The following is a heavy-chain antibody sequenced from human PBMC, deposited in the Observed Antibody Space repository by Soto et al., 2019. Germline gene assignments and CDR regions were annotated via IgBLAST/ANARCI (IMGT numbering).Heavy chain of an antibody. D-gene: IGHD3-3*01. V-gene: IGHV4-61*01. CDR2: IYFNGSA. Sequence: SSTXSLTCTVSVYSVNTKSYYLTWIRQSPGGLPDWIGYIYFNGSAEYNPSLKSRVTISMDTSKNQFSLKLNSVTTADSAVYYCAPEGYDFSAWSRNYDFDIWGQGTMV. J-gene: IGHJ3*02. CDR1: VYSVNTKSYY. CDR3: APEGYDFSAWSRNYDFDI.